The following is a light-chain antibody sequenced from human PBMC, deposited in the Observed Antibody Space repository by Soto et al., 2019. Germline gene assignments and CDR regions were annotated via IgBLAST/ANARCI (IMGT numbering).Light chain of an antibody. V-gene: IGKV3-11*01. CDR3: QQRSNWPQWT. J-gene: IGKJ1*01. Sequence: EIFLTQSPATLSLSPGERATLSCWASQSVSGYLAWYQHKPGQAPRLLIYDSSKRATDIPARFSGSGSGTDFTLTISSLEPEDFAVYYCQQRSNWPQWTFGQGTKVEVK. CDR2: DSS. CDR1: QSVSGY.